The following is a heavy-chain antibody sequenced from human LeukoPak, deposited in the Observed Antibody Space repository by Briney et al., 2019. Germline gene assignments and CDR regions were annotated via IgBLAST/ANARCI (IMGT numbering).Heavy chain of an antibody. CDR2: IRYDGSKK. D-gene: IGHD1/OR15-1a*01. CDR1: GFIFTDYG. Sequence: PGGSLRLSCAASGFIFTDYGMHWARQAPGKGLEWVAFIRYDGSKKYYADSVKGRFTISRDNSENTVYPQMNSLRGEDTAVYYCAKEGTASKPSDLDYWGQGTLVTVSS. J-gene: IGHJ4*02. V-gene: IGHV3-30*02. CDR3: AKEGTASKPSDLDY.